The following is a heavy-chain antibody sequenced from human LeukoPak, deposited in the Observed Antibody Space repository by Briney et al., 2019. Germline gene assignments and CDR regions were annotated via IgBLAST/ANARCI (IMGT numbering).Heavy chain of an antibody. CDR1: GFTFSSYS. CDR2: MSSSSDTI. J-gene: IGHJ4*02. V-gene: IGHV3-48*01. Sequence: GGSLRLSCAASGFTFSSYSMNWVRQAPGKGLEWVSYMSSSSDTIYYADSVEGRFTISRDNAKSSLFLQMNSLRAEDTAIYYCACGVDFSSGSKRGFDYWGLGTLVTVSS. D-gene: IGHD3-3*01. CDR3: ACGVDFSSGSKRGFDY.